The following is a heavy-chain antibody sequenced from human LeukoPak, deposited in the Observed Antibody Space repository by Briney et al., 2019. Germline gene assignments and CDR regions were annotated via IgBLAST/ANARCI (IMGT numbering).Heavy chain of an antibody. CDR2: IFHSGST. D-gene: IGHD3-10*01. V-gene: IGHV4-38-2*01. J-gene: IGHJ6*04. CDR3: ARASGSYGSGSYYYYGMDV. CDR1: GYSISSGYY. Sequence: SETLSLTCAFSGYSISSGYYWGWIRQPPGKGLEWIGSIFHSGSTYYNPSLKSRVNMSVDTSKNQISLKLSSVTAADTAVYYCARASGSYGSGSYYYYGMDVWGKGTTVTVPS.